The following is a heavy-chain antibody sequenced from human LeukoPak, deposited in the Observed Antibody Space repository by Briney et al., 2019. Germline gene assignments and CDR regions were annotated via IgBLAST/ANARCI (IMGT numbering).Heavy chain of an antibody. D-gene: IGHD3-3*01. Sequence: SETLSLTCTVSGGSISSSSYYWGWIRQPPGKGLEWIGSIYYSGSTYYNPSLKSRVTISVDTSKNQISLKLSSVTAADTAVYYCARLPGTIFGVVIRYWGQGTLVTVSS. J-gene: IGHJ4*02. V-gene: IGHV4-39*01. CDR2: IYYSGST. CDR1: GGSISSSSYY. CDR3: ARLPGTIFGVVIRY.